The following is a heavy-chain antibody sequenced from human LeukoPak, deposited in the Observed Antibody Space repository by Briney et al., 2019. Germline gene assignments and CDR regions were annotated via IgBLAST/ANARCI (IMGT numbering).Heavy chain of an antibody. CDR2: ISSSGSTI. D-gene: IGHD2-15*01. Sequence: PGGSLRLSCAASGFTFSDYYMSWIRQAPGKGLEWVSYISSSGSTIYCADSVKGRFTISRDNAKNSLYLQMNSLRAEDTAVYYCAREGVVVVAATQLGYYYYMDVWGKGTTVTVSS. CDR1: GFTFSDYY. CDR3: AREGVVVVAATQLGYYYYMDV. J-gene: IGHJ6*03. V-gene: IGHV3-11*04.